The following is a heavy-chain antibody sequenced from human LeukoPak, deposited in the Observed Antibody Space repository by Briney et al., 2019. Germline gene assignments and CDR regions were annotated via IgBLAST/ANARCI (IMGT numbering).Heavy chain of an antibody. V-gene: IGHV3-48*02. CDR3: ARESGLYYGSGRDEVYFDY. Sequence: PGGSLRLSCAASGFPFSEHEMNWVRQAPGKWLEWVSYISTSSSAIYYADSVRGRFTISRDNAKNSLYLQMNSLRDEDTAVYYCARESGLYYGSGRDEVYFDYWGQGTLVTVSS. CDR1: GFPFSEHE. CDR2: ISTSSSAI. J-gene: IGHJ4*02. D-gene: IGHD3-10*01.